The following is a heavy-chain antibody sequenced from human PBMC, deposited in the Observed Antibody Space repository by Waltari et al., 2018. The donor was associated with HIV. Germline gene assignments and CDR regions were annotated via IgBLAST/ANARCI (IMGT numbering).Heavy chain of an antibody. Sequence: EVKLEESGGGWVQPGGSLTLTGEASGFTFSFYWVSWVRQAPGKGLEWVANINQAGTERHYVDSVRGRFTISRDNGKTSLFLQMNSLSVEDTAVYYCATTHGSGAYDNDFDYWGQGTLV. CDR2: INQAGTER. CDR1: GFTFSFYW. CDR3: ATTHGSGAYDNDFDY. D-gene: IGHD3-10*01. V-gene: IGHV3-7*01. J-gene: IGHJ4*02.